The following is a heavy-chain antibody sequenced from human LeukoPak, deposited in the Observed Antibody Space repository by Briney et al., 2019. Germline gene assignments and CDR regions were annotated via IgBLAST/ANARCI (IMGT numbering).Heavy chain of an antibody. CDR1: GFTFSSYG. J-gene: IGHJ4*02. CDR3: AKDRYSSSSWFDY. CDR2: IRYDGSNK. D-gene: IGHD6-6*01. Sequence: GGSLRLSCGASGFTFSSYGMHWVRQAPGKGLEWVAFIRYDGSNKYYADSVKGRFTISRDNSKNTLYLQMNSLRAEDTAVYYCAKDRYSSSSWFDYWGQGTLVTVSA. V-gene: IGHV3-30*02.